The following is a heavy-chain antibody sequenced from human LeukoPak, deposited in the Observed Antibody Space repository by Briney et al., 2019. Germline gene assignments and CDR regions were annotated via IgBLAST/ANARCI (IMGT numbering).Heavy chain of an antibody. V-gene: IGHV3-23*01. CDR2: LSVSGGST. CDR3: ARDPYSSSEGF. D-gene: IGHD6-6*01. J-gene: IGHJ4*02. CDR1: GFTFSSYA. Sequence: PGGSLRLSCAASGFTFSSYAMSWVRQAPGKGLEWVSGLSVSGGSTYYADSVKGRFTISRDNAKNSLYLQMNSLRAEDTAVYYCARDPYSSSEGFWGQGTLVTVSS.